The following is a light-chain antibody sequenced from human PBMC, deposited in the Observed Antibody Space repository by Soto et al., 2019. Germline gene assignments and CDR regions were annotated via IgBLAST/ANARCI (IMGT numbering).Light chain of an antibody. Sequence: DIHMTQSPSTLSASVLDIVTISFMATQSISTSLAWYQQKPGKAPNLLISGASNLESGVPSRFSGSGSGTEFTYTISSLPTDEETSYLRQQYYCAATFGQGTKVDIK. CDR1: QSISTS. J-gene: IGKJ1*01. V-gene: IGKV1-5*01. CDR2: GAS. CDR3: QQYYCAAT.